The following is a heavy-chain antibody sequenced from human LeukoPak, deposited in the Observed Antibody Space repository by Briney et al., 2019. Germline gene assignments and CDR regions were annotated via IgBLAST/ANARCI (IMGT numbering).Heavy chain of an antibody. CDR2: IIPILGIA. D-gene: IGHD2-15*01. CDR1: GYTFTGYY. Sequence: SVKVSCKASGYTFTGYYMHWVRQAPGQGLEWMGRIIPILGIANYAQKFQGRVTITADKSTSTAYMELSSLRSEDTAVYYCARDGPLECSGGSCYSRPSPFDYWGQGTLVTVSS. V-gene: IGHV1-69*04. CDR3: ARDGPLECSGGSCYSRPSPFDY. J-gene: IGHJ4*02.